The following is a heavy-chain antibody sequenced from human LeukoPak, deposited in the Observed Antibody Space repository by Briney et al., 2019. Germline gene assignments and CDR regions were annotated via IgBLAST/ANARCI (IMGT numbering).Heavy chain of an antibody. J-gene: IGHJ4*02. V-gene: IGHV4-39*07. CDR2: INHSGST. CDR3: ARVSGYYSEDY. D-gene: IGHD3-22*01. Sequence: PSETLSLTCTVSGGSISSGGYYWSWIRQPPGKGLEWVGEINHSGSTNYNPSLKSRVTISVDTSKNQFSLKLSSVTAADTAVYYCARVSGYYSEDYWGQGTLVTASS. CDR1: GGSISSGGYY.